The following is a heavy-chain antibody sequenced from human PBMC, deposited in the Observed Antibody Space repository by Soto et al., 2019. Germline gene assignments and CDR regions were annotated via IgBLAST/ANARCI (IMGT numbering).Heavy chain of an antibody. D-gene: IGHD3-10*01. Sequence: GSLKISCKASGYSFTTYWIGWVRHMPGKGLEWMGIIYPADSDTRYRPSFQGQATISVDNSITTAYLQWNSLKASDTAMYYCARHRALTAPYDAFAIWGQGTMVTVSS. J-gene: IGHJ3*02. V-gene: IGHV5-51*01. CDR3: ARHRALTAPYDAFAI. CDR1: GYSFTTYW. CDR2: IYPADSDT.